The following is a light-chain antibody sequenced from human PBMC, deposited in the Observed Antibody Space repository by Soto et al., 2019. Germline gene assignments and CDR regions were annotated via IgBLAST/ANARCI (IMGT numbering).Light chain of an antibody. CDR1: STDIGAYKF. CDR3: ISYTGFDTYV. J-gene: IGLJ1*01. CDR2: DVT. V-gene: IGLV2-14*03. Sequence: QSVLTQPASVSASPGQSITLSCTGTSTDIGAYKFVSWYQQHPGKAPKLMIYDVTSRPSGVSNRFSGSKSGNTASLIISGLQAEDEGDYYCISYTGFDTYVFGTGTRSPS.